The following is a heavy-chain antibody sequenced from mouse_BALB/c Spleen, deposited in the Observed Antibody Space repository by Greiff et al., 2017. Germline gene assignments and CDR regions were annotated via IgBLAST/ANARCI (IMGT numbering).Heavy chain of an antibody. D-gene: IGHD1-1*01. CDR3: ARHYYGYFDY. Sequence: EVQVVESGGGLVKPGGSLKLSCAASGFAFSSYDMSWVRQTPEKRLEWVAYISSGGGSTYYPDTVKGRFTISRDNAKNTLYLQMSSLKSEDTAMYYCARHYYGYFDYWGQGTTLTVSS. CDR2: ISSGGGST. V-gene: IGHV5-12-1*01. J-gene: IGHJ2*01. CDR1: GFAFSSYD.